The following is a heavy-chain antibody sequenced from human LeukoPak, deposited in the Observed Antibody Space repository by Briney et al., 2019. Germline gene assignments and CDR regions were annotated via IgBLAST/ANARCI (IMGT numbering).Heavy chain of an antibody. D-gene: IGHD6-13*01. V-gene: IGHV3-30*18. Sequence: GGSLRLSCAASGFTFSSYGMHWVRQAPGKGLEWVAVMSNDGSNKYYADSVKGRFTVSRDNSKNTLYLQMNSLRAEDTATYYCVKSGIAAAGQRGYFDYWGQGTLVTLSS. J-gene: IGHJ4*02. CDR3: VKSGIAAAGQRGYFDY. CDR2: MSNDGSNK. CDR1: GFTFSSYG.